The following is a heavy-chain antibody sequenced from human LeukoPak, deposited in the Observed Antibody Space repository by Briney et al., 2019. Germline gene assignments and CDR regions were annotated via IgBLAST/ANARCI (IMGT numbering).Heavy chain of an antibody. D-gene: IGHD3-10*01. CDR2: ISGSGGST. CDR3: ANVQLWFGETIGDAFDI. V-gene: IGHV3-23*01. J-gene: IGHJ3*02. CDR1: GFTFSSYA. Sequence: PGGSLRLSCAASGFTFSSYAMSWVRQAPGKGLEWVSAISGSGGSTYYADSVKGRFTISRDNSKNTLYLQMNSLRAEDTAVYYCANVQLWFGETIGDAFDIWGQGTMVTVSS.